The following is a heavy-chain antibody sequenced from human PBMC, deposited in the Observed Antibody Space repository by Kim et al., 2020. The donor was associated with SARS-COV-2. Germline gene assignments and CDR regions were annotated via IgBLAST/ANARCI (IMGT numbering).Heavy chain of an antibody. Sequence: GGSLRLSCAASGFTFSDYAMTWVRQAPGKGLEWVSAISDGGDNTYYADSVRGQFTISRDNSQNTLYLKMNSLTAEDTAIYYCAKGYSSAWYVPDFWGQGTQVTVSS. CDR1: GFTFSDYA. CDR2: ISDGGDNT. V-gene: IGHV3-23*01. CDR3: AKGYSSAWYVPDF. D-gene: IGHD6-19*01. J-gene: IGHJ4*02.